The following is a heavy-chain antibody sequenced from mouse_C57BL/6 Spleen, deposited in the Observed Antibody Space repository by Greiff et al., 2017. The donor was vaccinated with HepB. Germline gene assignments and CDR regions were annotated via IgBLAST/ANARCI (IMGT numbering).Heavy chain of an antibody. D-gene: IGHD3-1*01. J-gene: IGHJ4*01. V-gene: IGHV1-80*01. CDR3: ARLNLRAYYYAMDY. Sequence: QVQLQQSGAELVKPGASVKISCKASGYAFSSYWMNWVKQRPGKGLEWIGQIYPGDGDTNYNGKFKGKATLTADKSSSTAYMQLSSLTSEDSAVYFCARLNLRAYYYAMDYWGQGTSVTVSS. CDR2: IYPGDGDT. CDR1: GYAFSSYW.